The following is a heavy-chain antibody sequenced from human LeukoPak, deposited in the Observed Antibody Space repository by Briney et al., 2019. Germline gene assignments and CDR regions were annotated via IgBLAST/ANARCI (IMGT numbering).Heavy chain of an antibody. Sequence: SETLSLTCTASGGSISSSSYYWGWIRPPPGKGREWIGSVYYSGTTYYSPSLRSRVTISVDTSKNQFSLKVRSVTAADTAVYYCARLQHDSGYLYGMDVWGQGTTVIVS. CDR3: ARLQHDSGYLYGMDV. J-gene: IGHJ6*02. V-gene: IGHV4-39*01. CDR1: GGSISSSSYY. CDR2: VYYSGTT. D-gene: IGHD1-26*01.